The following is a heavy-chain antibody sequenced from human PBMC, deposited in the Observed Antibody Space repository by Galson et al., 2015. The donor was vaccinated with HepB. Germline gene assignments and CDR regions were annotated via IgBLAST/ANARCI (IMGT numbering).Heavy chain of an antibody. CDR1: GDSMSNYY. J-gene: IGHJ4*02. Sequence: DTLSLTCAVSGDSMSNYYWSWVRQTPGKGLEWIGYIYYSGNTNYNPSLKSRATIPVDTSKNQFSLKVNSGTAADTAVYYCARTNVDIVVTIALDSWGQGALVAVSS. CDR3: ARTNVDIVVTIALDS. D-gene: IGHD5-12*01. CDR2: IYYSGNT. V-gene: IGHV4-59*01.